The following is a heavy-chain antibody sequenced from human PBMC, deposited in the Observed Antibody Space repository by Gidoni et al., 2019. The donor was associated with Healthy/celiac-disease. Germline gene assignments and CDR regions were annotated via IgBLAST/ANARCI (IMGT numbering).Heavy chain of an antibody. CDR3: ARVDYGTTFDP. J-gene: IGHJ5*02. CDR1: GYTFTSYG. V-gene: IGHV1-18*01. CDR2: NSAYNGNT. D-gene: IGHD4-17*01. Sequence: QVQLAQSGAEGMKPGASGKVSCKASGYTFTSYGISWVRQAPGQGLEWMGWNSAYNGNTNYAQKLQGRVTMTPDTSTSTAYMELRSLRSDDTAVYYCARVDYGTTFDPWGQGTLVTVSS.